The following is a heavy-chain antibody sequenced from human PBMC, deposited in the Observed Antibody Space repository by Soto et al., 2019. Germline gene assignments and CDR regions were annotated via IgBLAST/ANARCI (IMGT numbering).Heavy chain of an antibody. Sequence: QVQLQESGPGLVKPSQTLSLTCTVSGGSISSRTSYWSWIRQHPGKGLEWIGYIYYGGDSFYNPSLKSRVTIAIDTSETHFSLKLNSVPAADTAVYFWARGGGGGVDCWGQGTLVTVAS. V-gene: IGHV4-31*03. D-gene: IGHD1-26*01. CDR2: IYYGGDS. CDR3: ARGGGGGVDC. J-gene: IGHJ4*02. CDR1: GGSISSRTSY.